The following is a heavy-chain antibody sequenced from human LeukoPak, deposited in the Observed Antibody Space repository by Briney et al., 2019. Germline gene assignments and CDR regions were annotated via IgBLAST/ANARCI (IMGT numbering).Heavy chain of an antibody. J-gene: IGHJ3*02. Sequence: PGGSLRLSCAASGFTFSSYWMNWARQAPGKGLEWVASINHNGNVNYYVDSVKGRFTISRDNAKNSLYLQMNSLRAEDTAVYYRARVSRGYDRPEDAFDIWGQGTMVTVSS. V-gene: IGHV3-7*01. CDR3: ARVSRGYDRPEDAFDI. D-gene: IGHD3-22*01. CDR2: INHNGNVN. CDR1: GFTFSSYW.